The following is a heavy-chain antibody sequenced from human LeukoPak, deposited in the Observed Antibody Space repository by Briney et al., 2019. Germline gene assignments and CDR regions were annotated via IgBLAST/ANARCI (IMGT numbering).Heavy chain of an antibody. CDR2: ISYDGSNK. Sequence: GGSPRLSCAASGFTFSSYGMHWVRQAPGKGLEWVAVISYDGSNKYYAGSVKGRFTISRDNSKNTLYLQMNSLRAEDTAVYYCAKDVGLIVATSAPWFDPWGQGTLVTVSS. V-gene: IGHV3-30*18. CDR3: AKDVGLIVATSAPWFDP. J-gene: IGHJ5*02. D-gene: IGHD5-12*01. CDR1: GFTFSSYG.